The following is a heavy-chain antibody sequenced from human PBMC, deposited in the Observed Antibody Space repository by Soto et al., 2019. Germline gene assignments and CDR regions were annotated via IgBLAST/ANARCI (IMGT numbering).Heavy chain of an antibody. D-gene: IGHD6-13*01. J-gene: IGHJ3*01. V-gene: IGHV3-9*01. CDR1: GFTFDDYA. CDR2: ISYNSASI. CDR3: GKVMGAGSKWYFRAFDL. Sequence: PGGSLRLSCAASGFTFDDYAMHWVRQAPGKGLEWVSGISYNSASIGYADSVRGRFTISRDNAKNSLYLEMNSLRVEDTAVYYCGKVMGAGSKWYFRAFDLWGQGTVVTVSS.